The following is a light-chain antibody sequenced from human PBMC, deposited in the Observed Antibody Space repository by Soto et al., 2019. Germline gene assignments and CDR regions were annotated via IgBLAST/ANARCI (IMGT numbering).Light chain of an antibody. CDR3: ISYTTSVTYV. CDR2: GVS. CDR1: SSDVGGYNY. Sequence: QSVLTQPASVSGSPGQSITISCTGTSSDVGGYNYVSWYQQHPGKAPKLMISGVSNRPSGVSNRFSGSKSGNTASLTISGLQTEDEADYYCISYTTSVTYVFGPGTKLTVL. J-gene: IGLJ1*01. V-gene: IGLV2-14*01.